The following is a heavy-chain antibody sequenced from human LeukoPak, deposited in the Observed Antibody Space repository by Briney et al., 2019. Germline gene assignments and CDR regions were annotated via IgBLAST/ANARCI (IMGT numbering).Heavy chain of an antibody. J-gene: IGHJ4*02. D-gene: IGHD7-27*01. CDR2: ITTSDGNT. V-gene: IGHV3-23*01. Sequence: GGSLRLSCAASEFTFSSYTMSWVRQAPGKGLEWVSTITTSDGNTYYADSVKGRFTVSRDNSKNTLFLQMNSLRAKDTAVYYCAKDGGLWVSAHWGDSWGRGTLVTVSS. CDR3: AKDGGLWVSAHWGDS. CDR1: EFTFSSYT.